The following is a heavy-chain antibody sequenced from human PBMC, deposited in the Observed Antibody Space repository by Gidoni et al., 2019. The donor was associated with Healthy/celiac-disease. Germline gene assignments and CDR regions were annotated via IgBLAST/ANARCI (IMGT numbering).Heavy chain of an antibody. V-gene: IGHV3-64D*06. CDR1: GFTFSSYA. J-gene: IGHJ3*02. Sequence: EVPLVESGGGLVQPGGSLRLSCSASGFTFSSYAMHWVRQAPGKGLEYVSAISSNGGSTYYADSVKGRFTISRDNSKNTLYLQMSSLRAEDTAVYYCVSVWFGGELPNGAFDIWGQGTMVTVSS. CDR3: VSVWFGGELPNGAFDI. D-gene: IGHD3-10*01. CDR2: ISSNGGST.